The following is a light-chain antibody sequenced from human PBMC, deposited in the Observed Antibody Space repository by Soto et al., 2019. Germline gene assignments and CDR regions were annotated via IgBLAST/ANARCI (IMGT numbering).Light chain of an antibody. V-gene: IGKV1-5*01. J-gene: IGKJ4*01. CDR1: QSISRW. CDR3: QQYSPYSVFT. CDR2: DAS. Sequence: IQMTQSPSTLSASVGDRVTISCRASQSISRWLAWYQQKPGKAPKLLIYDASSLQSGAPSRFSGSGSGTEFTLTIRSLLPDDFATYFCQQYSPYSVFTFGGGNRVEIK.